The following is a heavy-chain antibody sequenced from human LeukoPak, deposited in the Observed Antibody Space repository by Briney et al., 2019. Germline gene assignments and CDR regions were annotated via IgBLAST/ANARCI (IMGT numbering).Heavy chain of an antibody. V-gene: IGHV3-11*01. J-gene: IGHJ4*02. CDR3: AREHWAAPDH. CDR1: GFTFGHFY. Sequence: GGSLRLSCEASGFTFGHFYMAWIRQAPGRGLEPLSFISPTGDIKKYVDSVKGRFTISRDNAKNSMCLEMNSLSAEDTAFYYCAREHWAAPDHWGQGTLVTVSP. D-gene: IGHD3-16*01. CDR2: ISPTGDIK.